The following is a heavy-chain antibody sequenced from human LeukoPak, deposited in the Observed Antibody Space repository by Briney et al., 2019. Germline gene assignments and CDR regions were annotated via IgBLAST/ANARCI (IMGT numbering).Heavy chain of an antibody. J-gene: IGHJ4*02. CDR3: ARTATYYDFWSGYYYYFDY. V-gene: IGHV3-7*01. D-gene: IGHD3-3*01. CDR1: GFTFSSYW. CDR2: IKQDGSEK. Sequence: PGGSLRLPCAASGFTFSSYWMSWVRQAPGKGLEWVANIKQDGSEKYYVDSVKGRFTISRDNAKNSLYLQMNSLRAEDTAVYYCARTATYYDFWSGYYYYFDYWGQGTLVTVSS.